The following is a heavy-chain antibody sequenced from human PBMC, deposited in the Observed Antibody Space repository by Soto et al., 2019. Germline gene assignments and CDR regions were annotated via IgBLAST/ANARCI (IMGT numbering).Heavy chain of an antibody. D-gene: IGHD2-21*01. Sequence: QVQLQESGPGLVKPSGTLSLTCAVSGASISDNWWSWVRQPPGKGLEWIGEIYHSGTTHYNPSLWSRVAMSADKTKNRLSLNLNSVTAADTAGYYCARHISVPRRWAFDYWGQGTLVTVSS. V-gene: IGHV4-4*02. CDR1: GASISDNW. CDR3: ARHISVPRRWAFDY. J-gene: IGHJ4*02. CDR2: IYHSGTT.